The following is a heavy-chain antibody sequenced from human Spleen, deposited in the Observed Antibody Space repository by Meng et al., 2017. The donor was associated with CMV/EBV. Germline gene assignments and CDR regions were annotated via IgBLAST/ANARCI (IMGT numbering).Heavy chain of an antibody. V-gene: IGHV3-48*04. J-gene: IGHJ4*02. CDR1: GFAFSDYS. D-gene: IGHD6-13*01. Sequence: GESLKISCAASGFAFSDYSMNWVRQAPGKGLEWVSYISISSSTIYYPDSVKGRFTISRDNAKNSLYLQMNSLRAEDTAVYFCARDLSNSWYDYWGQGTLVTVSS. CDR3: ARDLSNSWYDY. CDR2: ISISSSTI.